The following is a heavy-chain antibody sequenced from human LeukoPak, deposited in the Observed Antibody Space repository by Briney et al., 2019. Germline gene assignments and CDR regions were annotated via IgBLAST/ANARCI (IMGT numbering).Heavy chain of an antibody. CDR2: IYTSGST. J-gene: IGHJ6*02. CDR3: ARAGFGESYYYYYGMDV. CDR1: GGSIGSGSYY. D-gene: IGHD3-10*01. Sequence: PSETLSLTCTVSGGSIGSGSYYWSWIRQPAGKGLEWIGRIYTSGSTNYNPSLKSRVTISVDTSKNQFSLKLSSVTAADTAVYYCARAGFGESYYYYYGMDVWGQGTTVTVSS. V-gene: IGHV4-61*02.